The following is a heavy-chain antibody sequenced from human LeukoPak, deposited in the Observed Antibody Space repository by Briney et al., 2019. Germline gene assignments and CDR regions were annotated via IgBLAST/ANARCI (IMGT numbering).Heavy chain of an antibody. CDR1: GGSISSRSYY. CDR3: ASGQYYDLWSGYYVD. D-gene: IGHD3-3*01. V-gene: IGHV4-39*02. Sequence: PSETLSLTCTVSGGSISSRSYYWGWIRQPPGKGLEWIGSIYYSGNNYYNPSLESRVTISVDTSKNHFSLKLSSVTAADTAVYYCASGQYYDLWSGYYVDWGQGTLVTVSA. CDR2: IYYSGNN. J-gene: IGHJ4*02.